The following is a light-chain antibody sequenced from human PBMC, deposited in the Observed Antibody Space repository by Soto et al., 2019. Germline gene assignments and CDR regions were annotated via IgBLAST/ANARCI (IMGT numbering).Light chain of an antibody. J-gene: IGLJ2*01. CDR1: SSNIGRNP. V-gene: IGLV1-44*01. Sequence: QSVLTQPPSASGTPGQRVTISCSGGSSNIGRNPVNWYLQLPGTAPKLLIYTNNQRPSCVPDRVSASKSGTSASLTIICLQSEDEADYYCATWDDSLYGMVFGGGTKLTVL. CDR2: TNN. CDR3: ATWDDSLYGMV.